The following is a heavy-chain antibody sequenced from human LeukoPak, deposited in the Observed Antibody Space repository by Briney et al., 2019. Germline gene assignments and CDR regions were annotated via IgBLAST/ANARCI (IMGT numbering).Heavy chain of an antibody. J-gene: IGHJ4*02. D-gene: IGHD3-3*01. CDR1: GYTFTNYG. CDR3: ARGRVGHLEWLLHVDY. V-gene: IGHV1-46*01. Sequence: ASVKVSCKASGYTFTNYGISWVRQAPGQGLEWMGIINPSGGSTSYAQKFQGRVTMTRDTSTSTVYMELSSLRSEDTAVYYCARGRVGHLEWLLHVDYWGQGTLVTVSS. CDR2: INPSGGST.